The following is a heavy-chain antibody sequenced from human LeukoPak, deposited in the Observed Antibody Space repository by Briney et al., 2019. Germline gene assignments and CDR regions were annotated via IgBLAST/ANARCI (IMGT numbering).Heavy chain of an antibody. Sequence: SWGSLRLSCAASGFTFSNYGMHWVRQTPGNGLEWVAVISYDGSDKYYVDSVKGRFTISRDNSKNTLYLQMNSLRAEDTALYYCVKRVYTSVSFDCWGQGTLVTVSS. J-gene: IGHJ4*02. CDR2: ISYDGSDK. CDR3: VKRVYTSVSFDC. CDR1: GFTFSNYG. D-gene: IGHD6-19*01. V-gene: IGHV3-30*18.